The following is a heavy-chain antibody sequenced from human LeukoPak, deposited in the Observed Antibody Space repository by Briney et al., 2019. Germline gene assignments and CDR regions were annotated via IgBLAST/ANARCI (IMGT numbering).Heavy chain of an antibody. CDR1: GGSFSSSTYY. Sequence: PSETLSLTCTVSGGSFSSSTYYWGWVRQPPGKGLEWIGSIHYSGSTYYTPSLKSRVTISVDTSKNQFSLKLSSVTAADTAVYYCARSKTGIVDYWGQGTLVTVSS. V-gene: IGHV4-39*01. CDR3: ARSKTGIVDY. J-gene: IGHJ4*02. CDR2: IHYSGST. D-gene: IGHD2-21*01.